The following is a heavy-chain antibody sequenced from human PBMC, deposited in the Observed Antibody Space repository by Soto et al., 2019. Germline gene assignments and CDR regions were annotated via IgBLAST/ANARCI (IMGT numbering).Heavy chain of an antibody. Sequence: WASVKVSCKASGYTFTGYYMHWVRQAPGQGLEWMGWINPNSGGTNYAQKFQGRVTMTRDTSISTAYMELSRLRSDDTAVYYCARDSVTTVTHGDYWGQGTLVTVSS. CDR2: INPNSGGT. J-gene: IGHJ4*02. V-gene: IGHV1-2*02. CDR1: GYTFTGYY. CDR3: ARDSVTTVTHGDY. D-gene: IGHD4-17*01.